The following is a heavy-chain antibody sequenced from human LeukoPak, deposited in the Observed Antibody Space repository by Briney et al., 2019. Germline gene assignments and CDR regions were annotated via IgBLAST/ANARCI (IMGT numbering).Heavy chain of an antibody. D-gene: IGHD3-22*01. Sequence: PGGSLRLSCAASGFTFSNYAMSWVRQAPGKGLEWVSGISGSGGSTYYADSVKGRFTISRDNSKNTLYLQMNSLRVEDTAAYYCAKESSSYDSSGYFDYWGQGTLVTVSS. CDR3: AKESSSYDSSGYFDY. CDR2: ISGSGGST. V-gene: IGHV3-23*01. J-gene: IGHJ4*02. CDR1: GFTFSNYA.